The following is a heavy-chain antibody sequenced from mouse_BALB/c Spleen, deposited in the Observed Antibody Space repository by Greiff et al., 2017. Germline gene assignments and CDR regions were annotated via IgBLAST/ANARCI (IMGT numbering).Heavy chain of an antibody. D-gene: IGHD2-4*01. V-gene: IGHV1S135*01. Sequence: VQLQQSGPELGKPGASVKISCKASGYSFTGYNMYWVKQSHRKSLEWIGYIDPYNGGTSYNQKSKGKATLTVDKSSSTAYMHLNSLTSEDSAIYYCARWGITTGYYYAMDYWGQGTSVTVSS. CDR3: ARWGITTGYYYAMDY. J-gene: IGHJ4*01. CDR2: IDPYNGGT. CDR1: GYSFTGYN.